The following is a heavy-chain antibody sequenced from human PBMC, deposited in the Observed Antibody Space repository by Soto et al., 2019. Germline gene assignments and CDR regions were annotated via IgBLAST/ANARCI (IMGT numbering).Heavy chain of an antibody. D-gene: IGHD1-26*01. CDR3: VSAAKWELLFDY. V-gene: IGHV4-39*01. Sequence: PSETLSLTCTVSGGSISSSNYYWAWIRQPPGKGLEWIGNIYYTEGAYYNPSLKSRVTISVDTSKNQVSLKLFSVTAADTAVYYCVSAAKWELLFDYWGQGALVTVS. CDR1: GGSISSSNYY. J-gene: IGHJ4*02. CDR2: IYYTEGA.